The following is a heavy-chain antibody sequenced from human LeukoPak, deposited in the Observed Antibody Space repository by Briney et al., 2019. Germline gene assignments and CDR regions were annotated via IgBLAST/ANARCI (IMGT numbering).Heavy chain of an antibody. J-gene: IGHJ4*02. CDR3: AKWLYSGKYWTGKDYFDY. V-gene: IGHV3-30*18. Sequence: PGRSLRLSCAASGFTFSSFGMHWVRQAPGKGLEWVAVILDDGSNQDYADSVKGRFTISRDNSKNTLYLQMNSLRVEDTAVYYCAKWLYSGKYWTGKDYFDYWGQGTLVTVSS. CDR1: GFTFSSFG. D-gene: IGHD1-26*01. CDR2: ILDDGSNQ.